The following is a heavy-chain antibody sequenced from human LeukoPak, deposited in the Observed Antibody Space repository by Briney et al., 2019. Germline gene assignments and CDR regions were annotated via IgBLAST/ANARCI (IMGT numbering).Heavy chain of an antibody. CDR3: ARDLDGDSFYFDN. V-gene: IGHV4-4*07. J-gene: IGHJ4*02. D-gene: IGHD7-27*01. Sequence: SGTLSLTCTVSGGPISGYYWSWIRQPAGKGLEWIGRFSTRGIINYNPSLKSRVTMSVDTSKNHFSLKLRSVTAADTAVYYCARDLDGDSFYFDNWGQGTLVTVSS. CDR1: GGPISGYY. CDR2: FSTRGII.